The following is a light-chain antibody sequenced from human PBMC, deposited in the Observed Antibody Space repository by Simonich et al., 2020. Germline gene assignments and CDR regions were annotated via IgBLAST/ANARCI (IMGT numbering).Light chain of an antibody. Sequence: EIVLTQSPGTLSLSPGERATLSCRASQSVSSSYLAWYQQKPGQAPRLLIYGASNRSTGIPARFIGSGSGTEFTLTISSMQSEDFAVYYCQQYNNWPRRTFGQGTKVEIK. V-gene: IGKV3-15*01. CDR3: QQYNNWPRRT. CDR1: QSVSSSY. CDR2: GAS. J-gene: IGKJ1*01.